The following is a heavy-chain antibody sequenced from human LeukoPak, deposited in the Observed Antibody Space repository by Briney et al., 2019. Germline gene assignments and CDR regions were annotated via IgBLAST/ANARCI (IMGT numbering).Heavy chain of an antibody. D-gene: IGHD6-19*01. CDR3: AKRVAVAGYYFDY. V-gene: IGHV3-23*01. CDR1: GFTFSRIA. J-gene: IGHJ4*02. CDR2: IRSNGETV. Sequence: GGSLRLSCAASGFTFSRIAMSWVRQAPGKGLEWVSAIRSNGETVYNADSVKGRFTISRDNSKNTLYAQMSSLRAEDTAVYYCAKRVAVAGYYFDYWGQGTLVTVSS.